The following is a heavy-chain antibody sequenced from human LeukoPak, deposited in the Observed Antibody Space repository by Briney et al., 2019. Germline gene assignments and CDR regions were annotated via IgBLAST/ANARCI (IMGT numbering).Heavy chain of an antibody. V-gene: IGHV3-48*03. J-gene: IGHJ4*02. CDR3: ARETGYNLND. CDR2: ISSRGGTM. CDR1: GFTFSNYE. D-gene: IGHD5-24*01. Sequence: PGGSLILSCAASGFTFSNYEMNWVRQAPGKGLEWVSYISSRGGTMNYADSVKGRFTISRDNAKNSLYLQMNSLRAEDTAVYYCARETGYNLNDWGQGTLVTVSS.